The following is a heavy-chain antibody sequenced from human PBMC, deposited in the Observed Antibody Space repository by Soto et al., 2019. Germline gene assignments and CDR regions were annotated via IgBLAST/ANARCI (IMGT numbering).Heavy chain of an antibody. CDR2: MNPNSGNT. J-gene: IGHJ5*02. V-gene: IGHV1-8*01. CDR3: ARERSAAGTGWFDP. CDR1: GYTFTSYD. D-gene: IGHD6-13*01. Sequence: QVQLVQSGAEVKKPGASVKVSCKASGYTFTSYDINWVRQATGQGLEWMGWMNPNSGNTGYAQKFQGRVTMTRNTSISTAYMDLSSLRSEDTAVYDCARERSAAGTGWFDPWGQGTLVTVSS.